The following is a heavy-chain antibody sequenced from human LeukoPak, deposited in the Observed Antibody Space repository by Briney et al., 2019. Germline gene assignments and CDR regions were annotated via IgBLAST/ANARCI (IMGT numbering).Heavy chain of an antibody. J-gene: IGHJ4*02. CDR2: ISGSGGST. D-gene: IGHD3-3*01. CDR3: AKDHPYDFWSGYFH. Sequence: PGRSLRLSCAASGFTFSTYAMSWVRQAPGKGLEWVSSISGSGGSTSYADSVKGRFIISRDNSKNTLYLQMNSLRAEDTAVYYCAKDHPYDFWSGYFHWGQGTLVTVSS. CDR1: GFTFSTYA. V-gene: IGHV3-23*01.